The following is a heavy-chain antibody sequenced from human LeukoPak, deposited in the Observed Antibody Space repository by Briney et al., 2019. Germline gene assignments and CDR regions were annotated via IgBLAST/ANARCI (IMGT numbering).Heavy chain of an antibody. D-gene: IGHD5-12*01. CDR2: ISAYNGIT. CDR3: GREASGYYEGPIDS. J-gene: IGHJ4*02. V-gene: IGHV1-18*01. CDR1: GYPFTRYG. Sequence: RASVKVSCKTSGYPFTRYGITWVRQAPGQGLEWMGWISAYNGITNYAQKLQGRLTMTTDTPTTTASLELRSLTSDDTAVYYSGREASGYYEGPIDSWGQGTLVIVSS.